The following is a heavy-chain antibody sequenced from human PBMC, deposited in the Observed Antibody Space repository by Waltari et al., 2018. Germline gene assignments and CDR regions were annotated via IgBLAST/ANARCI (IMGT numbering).Heavy chain of an antibody. Sequence: QVQLQESGPGLVKPSETLSLTCTVPGGSISRYSLRWIRQPPGKGLEWIGYIYYSGSTNYNPSLKSRVTISVDTSKNQFSLKLSSVTAADTAVYYCARAPGFLEWLSFDYWGQGTTVTVSS. J-gene: IGHJ4*03. CDR1: GGSISRYS. V-gene: IGHV4-59*01. CDR2: IYYSGST. CDR3: ARAPGFLEWLSFDY. D-gene: IGHD3-3*01.